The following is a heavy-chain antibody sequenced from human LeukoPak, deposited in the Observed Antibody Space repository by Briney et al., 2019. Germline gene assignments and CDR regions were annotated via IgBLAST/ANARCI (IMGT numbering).Heavy chain of an antibody. J-gene: IGHJ4*02. CDR3: ARSIDCSY. Sequence: PGRSLRLSCAASGFTFSSYGMHWVRQAPGKGLEWVAVISYDGSNKYYADSVKGRFTISRDNSKNTLYLQMNSLRAEDTAMYYCARSIDCSYWGQGTLVTVSS. CDR2: ISYDGSNK. CDR1: GFTFSSYG. V-gene: IGHV3-30*03. D-gene: IGHD2-21*02.